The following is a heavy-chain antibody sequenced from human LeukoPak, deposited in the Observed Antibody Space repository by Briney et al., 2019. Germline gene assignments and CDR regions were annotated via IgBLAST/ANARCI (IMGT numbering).Heavy chain of an antibody. D-gene: IGHD1-26*01. CDR2: IIPIFGTA. V-gene: IGHV1-69*01. Sequence: GSSVKVSCKASGGTFISYAISWVRQAPGQGLEWMGGIIPIFGTANYAQKFQGRVTITADESTSTAYMELSSLRSEDTAVYYCARDDVGKYYYYGMDVWGQGTTVTVSS. CDR1: GGTFISYA. CDR3: ARDDVGKYYYYGMDV. J-gene: IGHJ6*02.